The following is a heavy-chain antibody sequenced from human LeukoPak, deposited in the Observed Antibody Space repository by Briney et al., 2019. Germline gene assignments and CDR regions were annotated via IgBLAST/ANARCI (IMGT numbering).Heavy chain of an antibody. D-gene: IGHD6-19*01. CDR3: ARGMYSSGWYWDY. J-gene: IGHJ4*02. Sequence: SETLSLTCAVYGGSFSGYYWSWIRQPPGKGLEWIGEINHSGSTNYNPSLKSRVTISVDTSKNQFSLKLSSVTAADTVVYYCARGMYSSGWYWDYWGQGTLVTVSS. CDR2: INHSGST. V-gene: IGHV4-34*01. CDR1: GGSFSGYY.